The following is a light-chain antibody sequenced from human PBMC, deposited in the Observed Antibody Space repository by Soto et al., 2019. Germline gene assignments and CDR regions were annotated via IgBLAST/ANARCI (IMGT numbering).Light chain of an antibody. Sequence: DVVMTQSPLSLPVTLGQPASISCRSSQSLVYSDGNTYLNWFQQRPGQSPRRLIYKVSNRDSGVPDRFSGSGSGTDFTLKISRVEAEDVCVYYCMQGTHWPPYTFGQGTKLEIK. J-gene: IGKJ2*01. V-gene: IGKV2-30*01. CDR2: KVS. CDR1: QSLVYSDGNTY. CDR3: MQGTHWPPYT.